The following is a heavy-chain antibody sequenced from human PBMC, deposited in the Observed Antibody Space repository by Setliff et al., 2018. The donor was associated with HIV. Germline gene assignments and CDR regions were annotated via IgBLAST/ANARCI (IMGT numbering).Heavy chain of an antibody. V-gene: IGHV3-74*01. J-gene: IGHJ2*01. CDR3: ARDVKGYIYGSTYWYFDL. D-gene: IGHD5-18*01. Sequence: GGSLRLSCVASGFTFRTYGMNWVRQAPGKGLVWVSRINSDGSSTSYADSVKGRFTISRDNAKNTLFLQMNSLRAEDTAVYYCARDVKGYIYGSTYWYFDLWGRGTLVTVSS. CDR1: GFTFRTYG. CDR2: INSDGSST.